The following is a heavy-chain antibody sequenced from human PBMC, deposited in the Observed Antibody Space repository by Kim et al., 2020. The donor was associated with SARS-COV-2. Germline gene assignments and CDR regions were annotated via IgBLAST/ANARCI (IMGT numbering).Heavy chain of an antibody. CDR3: THDSPGFYGLDV. V-gene: IGHV2-5*01. CDR2: VYGNDDK. D-gene: IGHD3-22*01. Sequence: SGPTLVRPTQTLTLTCTFSGFSLTTNAAGVAWVRQPPGKAPEWLALVYGNDDKRYSPFLRDRLAITKDSSKKLVVLTLTDMQPVDSGTYYCTHDSPGFYGLDVWGKGTMVTVSS. CDR1: GFSLTTNAAG. J-gene: IGHJ6*04.